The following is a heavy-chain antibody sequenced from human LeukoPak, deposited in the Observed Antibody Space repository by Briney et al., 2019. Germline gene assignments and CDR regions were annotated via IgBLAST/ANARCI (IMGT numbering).Heavy chain of an antibody. Sequence: RPGRSLRLSCAASGFTLSSYAMHWVRQAPGKGLEWVAVISYDEINEYYADSVKGRFTISRDNSKNTLYLQMNSLRAEDTAVYYCARAIEATRRSTGTCNYFDYWGQGTLVTVSS. D-gene: IGHD5-12*01. CDR1: GFTLSSYA. V-gene: IGHV3-30-3*01. J-gene: IGHJ4*02. CDR2: ISYDEINE. CDR3: ARAIEATRRSTGTCNYFDY.